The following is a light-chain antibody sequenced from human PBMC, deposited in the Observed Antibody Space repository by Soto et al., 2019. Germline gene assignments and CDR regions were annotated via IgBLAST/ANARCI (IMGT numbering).Light chain of an antibody. Sequence: EIVLTQSPGTLSLSPGERATLSCRASQTISSSFLAWYQQKPGQAPRLLIYRASRRASGIPDRFSGSGSWTDFTLTISRLEPEDFAVYYCHQCGSSPLATFGPGTKVEIK. V-gene: IGKV3-20*01. J-gene: IGKJ3*01. CDR1: QTISSSF. CDR2: RAS. CDR3: HQCGSSPLAT.